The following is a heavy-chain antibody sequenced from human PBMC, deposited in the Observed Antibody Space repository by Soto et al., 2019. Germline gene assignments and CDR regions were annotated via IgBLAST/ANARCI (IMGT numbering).Heavy chain of an antibody. CDR1: GGSISHGDYY. V-gene: IGHV4-30-4*01. J-gene: IGHJ4*02. CDR2: IYYTGTT. CDR3: ARVTGDYDVDY. Sequence: QVQLQESGPGLVKPSQTLSLTCTVSGGSISHGDYYWSWIRQPPGKGLEWVGYIYYTGTTYFIPSLKSRLTISIDTSKSQFSLNLSSVTAADTAVYFCARVTGDYDVDYWGQGTLVTVSS. D-gene: IGHD4-17*01.